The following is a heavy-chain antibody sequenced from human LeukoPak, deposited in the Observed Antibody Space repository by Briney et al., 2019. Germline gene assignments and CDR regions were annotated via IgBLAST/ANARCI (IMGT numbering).Heavy chain of an antibody. CDR2: INPNSGGT. Sequence: ASVKVSCKASGYTFTGYYMHWVRQAPGQGLEWMGRINPNSGGTNYAQKLQGRVTMTTDTSTSTAYMELRSLRSDDTAVYYCARDKNYYDSSGYYRPYVGYWGQGTLVTVSS. D-gene: IGHD3-22*01. CDR1: GYTFTGYY. CDR3: ARDKNYYDSSGYYRPYVGY. V-gene: IGHV1-2*06. J-gene: IGHJ4*02.